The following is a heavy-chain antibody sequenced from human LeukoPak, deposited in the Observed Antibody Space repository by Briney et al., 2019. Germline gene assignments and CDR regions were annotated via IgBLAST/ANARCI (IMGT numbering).Heavy chain of an antibody. J-gene: IGHJ4*02. V-gene: IGHV3-21*01. D-gene: IGHD3-22*01. CDR3: ARSEQDYYGSSGYYY. CDR1: GFTFSSYS. Sequence: GGSLRLSCAASGFTFSSYSMNWVRQAPGKGLEWVSSISSSSSYIYYADSVKSRFTISRDNAKNSLYLQMNSLRAEDTAVYYWARSEQDYYGSSGYYYWGQGTLVTVSS. CDR2: ISSSSSYI.